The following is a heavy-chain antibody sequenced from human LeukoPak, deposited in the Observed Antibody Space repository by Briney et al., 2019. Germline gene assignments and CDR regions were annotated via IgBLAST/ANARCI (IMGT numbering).Heavy chain of an antibody. CDR3: ARDRSSWYPNWFDP. CDR1: GFTFSDYY. V-gene: IGHV3-11*01. J-gene: IGHJ5*02. Sequence: GGSLRLSCAASGFTFSDYYMSWIRQAPGKGLEWVSYISSSGSTIYYADSVKGRFTISRDNAKNSLYLQMNGLRAEDTAVYYCARDRSSWYPNWFDPWGQGTLVTVSS. CDR2: ISSSGSTI. D-gene: IGHD6-13*01.